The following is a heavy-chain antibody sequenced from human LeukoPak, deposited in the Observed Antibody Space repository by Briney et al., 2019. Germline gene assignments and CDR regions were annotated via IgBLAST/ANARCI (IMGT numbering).Heavy chain of an antibody. CDR3: ARSVGIAVAEDAFDI. V-gene: IGHV4-61*02. CDR2: IYTSGST. Sequence: SQTLSLTCTVSGGSISSGSYYWSWIRQPAGKGLEWIGRIYTSGSTNYNPSLKSRVTISVDTSKNQFSLKLSSVTAADTAVYYCARSVGIAVAEDAFDIWGQGTMVTVSS. J-gene: IGHJ3*02. CDR1: GGSISSGSYY. D-gene: IGHD6-19*01.